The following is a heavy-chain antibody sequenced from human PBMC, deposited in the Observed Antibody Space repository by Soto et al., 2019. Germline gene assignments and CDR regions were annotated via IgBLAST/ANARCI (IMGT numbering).Heavy chain of an antibody. Sequence: QVQLVQSGAEVKRPGSSVKVSCEASGGTFEHYTISCVRQAPGHGPEWMGRIIPILGVTNYAQSFQGRVTLTSYKTTSTAYMELSSLISEDTAVYYCAREAAAGTFDYWGQGTLVIVSS. D-gene: IGHD6-13*01. CDR3: AREAAAGTFDY. V-gene: IGHV1-69*08. J-gene: IGHJ4*02. CDR1: GGTFEHYT. CDR2: IIPILGVT.